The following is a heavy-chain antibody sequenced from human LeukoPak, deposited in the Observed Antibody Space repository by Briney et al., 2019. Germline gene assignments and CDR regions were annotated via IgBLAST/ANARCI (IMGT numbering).Heavy chain of an antibody. J-gene: IGHJ6*03. CDR1: GFTFSSYS. D-gene: IGHD6-19*01. V-gene: IGHV3-21*01. CDR3: ARSSGWYHRGPDYYYYYMDV. CDR2: ISSSSSYI. Sequence: GGSLRLSCAASGFTFSSYSMNWVRQAPGKGLEWVSSISSSSSYIYYADSVKSRFTISRDNAKNSLYLQMNSLRAEDTAVYYCARSSGWYHRGPDYYYYYMDVWGKGTTVTVS.